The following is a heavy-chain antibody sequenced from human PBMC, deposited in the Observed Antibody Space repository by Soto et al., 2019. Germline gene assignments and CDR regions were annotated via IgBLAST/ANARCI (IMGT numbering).Heavy chain of an antibody. Sequence: EVQLVESGGGLVQPGGSLRLSCAASGFTFSDHYMDWVRQAPGKGLEWVGRSKNKADSYTTEYAASVKGRFTISSDGSKHSLFLQMNSLKTEDTAVYYCTVWGSGNDFGAAWGQGILVTVSS. CDR1: GFTFSDHY. V-gene: IGHV3-72*01. CDR2: SKNKADSYTT. CDR3: TVWGSGNDFGAA. J-gene: IGHJ4*02. D-gene: IGHD3-10*01.